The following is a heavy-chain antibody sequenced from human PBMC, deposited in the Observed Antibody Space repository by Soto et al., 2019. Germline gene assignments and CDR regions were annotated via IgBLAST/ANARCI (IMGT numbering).Heavy chain of an antibody. CDR3: AHYRIFGDYMYYFDS. CDR1: GFSLSTSRVG. CDR2: IYWDDDK. V-gene: IGHV2-5*02. J-gene: IGHJ4*02. D-gene: IGHD4-17*01. Sequence: QITLKESGPTLVKPTQTLTLTCTFSGFSLSTSRVGVGWIRQPPGKALEWLALIYWDDDKRYSPSLTTRLTITKDTSKNQVVLPMTNMDPVDTATYYCAHYRIFGDYMYYFDSWGQGTLVTVSS.